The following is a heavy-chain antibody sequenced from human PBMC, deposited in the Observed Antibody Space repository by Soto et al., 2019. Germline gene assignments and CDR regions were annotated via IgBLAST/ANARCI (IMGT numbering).Heavy chain of an antibody. CDR3: ARKILGSTTRPDYWYFDL. D-gene: IGHD7-27*01. V-gene: IGHV3-23*01. CDR1: GFTFINYA. J-gene: IGHJ2*01. Sequence: EVQLLESGGGLVQPGGSLRLSCAGSGFTFINYAMNWVRQAPGKRLEWVSSISGGGDAAFFGDSVRGRFTISRDNSKNTVTLQMNSLGVGDTAVYYCARKILGSTTRPDYWYFDLWGRGTLVTVSS. CDR2: ISGGGDAA.